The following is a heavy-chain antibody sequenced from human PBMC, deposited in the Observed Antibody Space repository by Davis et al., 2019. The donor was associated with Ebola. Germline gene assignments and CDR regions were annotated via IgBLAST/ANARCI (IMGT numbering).Heavy chain of an antibody. Sequence: PGGSLRLSCAASGFIFSSYWMHWVRQAPGKGLVWVSRINSDGTGTSYADSVKGRFTISRDNAKSTLYLQMNSLRAEDMALYYCARVGYSSGYGLSGMDVWGQGTTVTVSS. CDR2: INSDGTGT. CDR1: GFIFSSYW. CDR3: ARVGYSSGYGLSGMDV. D-gene: IGHD6-25*01. V-gene: IGHV3-74*01. J-gene: IGHJ6*02.